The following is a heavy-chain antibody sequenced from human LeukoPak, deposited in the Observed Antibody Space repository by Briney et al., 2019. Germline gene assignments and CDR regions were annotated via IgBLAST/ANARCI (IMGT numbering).Heavy chain of an antibody. CDR1: GFTFDDYG. Sequence: GGSLRLSCAASGFTFDDYGMSWVRQAPGKGLEWVSGINWNGGSTGYADSVKGRFTISRDNAKNSLYLQMNSLRAEDTALYYCARVSSSGYYYYMDVWGKGTTVIVSS. J-gene: IGHJ6*03. CDR2: INWNGGST. V-gene: IGHV3-20*04. D-gene: IGHD6-19*01. CDR3: ARVSSSGYYYYMDV.